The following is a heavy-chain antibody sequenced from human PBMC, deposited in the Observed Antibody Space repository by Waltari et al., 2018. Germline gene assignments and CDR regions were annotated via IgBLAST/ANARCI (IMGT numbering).Heavy chain of an antibody. J-gene: IGHJ6*03. CDR3: ARIVVPAYYYYYMDV. Sequence: QLQLQESGPGLVKPSETLSLTCTVSGGSISSSSYYWGWIRQPPGKGLEWIGDIYYSGSTSYNPSLKSRVTISVDTSKNQFSLKLSSVTAADTAVYYCARIVVPAYYYYYMDVWGKGTTVTISS. CDR1: GGSISSSSYY. V-gene: IGHV4-39*07. D-gene: IGHD2-2*01. CDR2: IYYSGST.